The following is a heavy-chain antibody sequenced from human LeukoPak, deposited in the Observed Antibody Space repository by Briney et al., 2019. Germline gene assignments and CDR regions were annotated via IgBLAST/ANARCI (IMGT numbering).Heavy chain of an antibody. CDR3: ARFPRSGGNLSYGMDV. J-gene: IGHJ6*02. V-gene: IGHV3-13*01. Sequence: GGSLRLSCAASGFTFSSYDMHWVRQATGKGLGWVSAIGTAGDTYYPGSVKGRFTISRENAKNPLYLQMNSLRAGDTAVYYCARFPRSGGNLSYGMDVWGQGTTVTVSS. D-gene: IGHD2-15*01. CDR1: GFTFSSYD. CDR2: IGTAGDT.